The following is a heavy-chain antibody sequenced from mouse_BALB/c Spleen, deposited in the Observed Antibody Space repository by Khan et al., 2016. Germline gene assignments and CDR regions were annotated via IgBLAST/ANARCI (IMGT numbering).Heavy chain of an antibody. J-gene: IGHJ1*01. CDR1: GFTFNTYA. V-gene: IGHV10-1*02. CDR2: IRSKSNNYAT. Sequence: EVQLVESGGGLVQPKGSLKLSCAASGFTFNTYAMNWVRQAPGKGLEWVARIRSKSNNYATYYADSVKDRFTISRDDSQSMLYLQMNNLKTEDTATYYWVRHYDGSNWYFDVWGAGTTVTVSS. CDR3: VRHYDGSNWYFDV. D-gene: IGHD1-1*01.